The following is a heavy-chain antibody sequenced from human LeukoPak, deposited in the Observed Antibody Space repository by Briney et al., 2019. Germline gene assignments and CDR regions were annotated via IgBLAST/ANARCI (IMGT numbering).Heavy chain of an antibody. Sequence: SETLSLTCAVYGGSFSGYYWSWIRQPPGKGLEWIGEINHSGSTNYNPSLKSRVTISVDKSKNQFSLKLSSVTAADTAVYYCASMYSSGSDDAFDIWGQGTMVTVSS. CDR2: INHSGST. CDR3: ASMYSSGSDDAFDI. D-gene: IGHD6-19*01. V-gene: IGHV4-34*01. J-gene: IGHJ3*02. CDR1: GGSFSGYY.